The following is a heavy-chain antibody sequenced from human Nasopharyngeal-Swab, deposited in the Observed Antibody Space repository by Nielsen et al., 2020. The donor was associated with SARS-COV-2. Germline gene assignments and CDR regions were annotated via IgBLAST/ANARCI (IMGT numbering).Heavy chain of an antibody. CDR2: VTPDGGSP. V-gene: IGHV3-64D*06. D-gene: IGHD3-10*01. CDR3: VRAYGSGNYFDY. Sequence: GESLKISCSASGFTFSSHAMHWVRQAPEKGLEYLAAVTPDGGSPYYADSVKGRFIISRDNSKNTLYLQLSSLRAEDTAVYYCVRAYGSGNYFDYWGQGTLVTVSS. J-gene: IGHJ4*02. CDR1: GFTFSSHA.